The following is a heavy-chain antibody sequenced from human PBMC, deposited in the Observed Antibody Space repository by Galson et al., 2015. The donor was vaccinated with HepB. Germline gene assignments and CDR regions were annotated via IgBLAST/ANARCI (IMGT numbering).Heavy chain of an antibody. CDR2: IRSKAYGGTT. Sequence: SLRLSCAASGFTFGDYAMSWFRQAPGKGLEWVGFIRSKAYGGTTEYAASVKGRFTISRDDSKSIAYLQMNSLKTEDTAVYYCTRDPPDYYGSGSYYGAPSDYWGQGTLVTVSS. CDR3: TRDPPDYYGSGSYYGAPSDY. D-gene: IGHD3-10*01. CDR1: GFTFGDYA. J-gene: IGHJ4*02. V-gene: IGHV3-49*03.